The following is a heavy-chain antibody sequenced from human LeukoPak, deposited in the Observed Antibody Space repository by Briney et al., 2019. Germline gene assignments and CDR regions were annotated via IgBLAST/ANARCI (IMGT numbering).Heavy chain of an antibody. CDR3: AREEGDYYGMDV. Sequence: SVKVSCKASGGTFSSYAISWVRQAPGQGLEWMGRIIPILGIANYAQKFQGRVTMTRDTSTSTVYMELSSLRSEDTAVYYCAREEGDYYGMDVWGQGTTVTVSS. CDR2: IIPILGIA. V-gene: IGHV1-69*04. CDR1: GGTFSSYA. J-gene: IGHJ6*02.